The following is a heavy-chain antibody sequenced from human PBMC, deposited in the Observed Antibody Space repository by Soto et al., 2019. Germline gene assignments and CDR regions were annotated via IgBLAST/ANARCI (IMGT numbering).Heavy chain of an antibody. J-gene: IGHJ5*02. Sequence: GGSLRLSCAASGFTVSSNYMSWVRQAPGKGLEWVSVIYSGGSTYYADSVKGRFTISRDNSKNTLYLQMNSLRAEDTAVYYCAREIEWFPYNWFDPWGQGTLVTVSS. CDR3: AREIEWFPYNWFDP. D-gene: IGHD3-3*01. CDR2: IYSGGST. CDR1: GFTVSSNY. V-gene: IGHV3-66*01.